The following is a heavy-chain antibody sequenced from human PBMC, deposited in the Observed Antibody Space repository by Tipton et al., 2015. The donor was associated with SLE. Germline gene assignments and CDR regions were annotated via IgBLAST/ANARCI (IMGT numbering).Heavy chain of an antibody. J-gene: IGHJ1*01. Sequence: TLSLTCTVSNGSISVNTYYWGWIRQPPGKGLEWIGTMLYSGSTYFHPSPKSRASISADASKNHFSLKLNSVTAADTAVYYCATNGHGETYEFFTEYLRHWGQGTLVTVSS. CDR3: ATNGHGETYEFFTEYLRH. D-gene: IGHD5-12*01. CDR2: MLYSGST. V-gene: IGHV4-39*02. CDR1: NGSISVNTYY.